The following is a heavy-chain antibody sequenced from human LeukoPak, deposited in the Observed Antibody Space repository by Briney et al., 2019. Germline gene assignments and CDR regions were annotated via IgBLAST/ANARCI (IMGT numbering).Heavy chain of an antibody. V-gene: IGHV3-53*01. CDR3: ARFFADYGSSGYFPAYFDY. D-gene: IGHD3-22*01. Sequence: PGGSLRLSCAASGFTVSSNYMRWVRQAPGKGLEWVSVIYSGGSTYYADSVKGRFTISRDNSKNTLYLQMNSLRAEDTAVYYCARFFADYGSSGYFPAYFDYWGQGTLVTVSS. J-gene: IGHJ4*02. CDR2: IYSGGST. CDR1: GFTVSSNY.